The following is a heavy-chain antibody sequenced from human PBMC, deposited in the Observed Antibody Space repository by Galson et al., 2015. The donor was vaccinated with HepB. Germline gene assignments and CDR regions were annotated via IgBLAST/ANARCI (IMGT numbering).Heavy chain of an antibody. Sequence: SLRLSCAASGFTFSSYAMHWVRQAPGKGLEYVSAISSHGGSTYYANSVKGRFTISRDNSKNTLYLQMGSLRSEDTAVYYCARDSSGWYDVYYYYGMDVWGQGTTVTVSS. CDR1: GFTFSSYA. V-gene: IGHV3-64*01. CDR2: ISSHGGST. D-gene: IGHD6-19*01. CDR3: ARDSSGWYDVYYYYGMDV. J-gene: IGHJ6*02.